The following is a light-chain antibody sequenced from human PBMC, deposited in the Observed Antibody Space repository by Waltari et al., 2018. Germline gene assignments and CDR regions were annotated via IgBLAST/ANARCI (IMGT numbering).Light chain of an antibody. V-gene: IGKV3-15*01. CDR1: QSVSSN. J-gene: IGKJ1*01. Sequence: EIAMTQSPATLSVSPGERATLSCRASQSVSSNLAWYQQKPGQDPRLLIYGASTRATGIPARFSGSGSGTEFTLTISSLQSEDFAVYYCQQYNNWPPSWTFGQGTKVEIK. CDR2: GAS. CDR3: QQYNNWPPSWT.